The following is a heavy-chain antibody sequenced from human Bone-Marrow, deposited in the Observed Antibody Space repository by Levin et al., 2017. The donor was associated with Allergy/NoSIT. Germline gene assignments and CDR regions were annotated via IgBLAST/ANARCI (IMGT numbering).Heavy chain of an antibody. CDR2: INIHTGNP. CDR3: ARELPYFFASGSSRPPLDAFDI. Sequence: ASVKVSCKASGYSFTHYAINWVRQAPGQGLEWMGWINIHTGNPTYVQAFTGRFVFSFDTSVSTAYLQISSLKAEDTAVYYCARELPYFFASGSSRPPLDAFDIWGQGTRVTVSS. J-gene: IGHJ3*02. D-gene: IGHD3-16*02. V-gene: IGHV7-4-1*02. CDR1: GYSFTHYA.